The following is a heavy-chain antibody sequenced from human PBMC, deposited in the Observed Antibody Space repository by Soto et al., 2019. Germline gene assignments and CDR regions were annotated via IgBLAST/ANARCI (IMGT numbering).Heavy chain of an antibody. D-gene: IGHD2-8*01. J-gene: IGHJ4*02. CDR2: ISGTGGST. Sequence: EVRLVESGGGLVQPGGSQRVSCRASGFTFSSYAMAWVRRAPGKGLEWVSGISGTGGSTYYADSVKGRFTVSRDNSEKTLYLDMASLKDEDTGMYYCATGVSVGPGYYFASWGQGSQVTVSS. V-gene: IGHV3-23*04. CDR3: ATGVSVGPGYYFAS. CDR1: GFTFSSYA.